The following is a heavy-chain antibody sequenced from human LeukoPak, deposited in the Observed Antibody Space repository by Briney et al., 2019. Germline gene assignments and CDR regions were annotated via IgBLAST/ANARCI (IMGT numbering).Heavy chain of an antibody. CDR2: IYSGGST. CDR1: GFTVSSNY. D-gene: IGHD3-3*01. Sequence: GGSLRLSCAASGFTVSSNYMSWVRQAPGKGLEWVSVIYSGGSTYYADSVKGRFTISRDNSKNTLYLQMNSLRAEDTAVYYCARDSRPYYDFWSGYVNYFDYWGQGTLVTVSS. V-gene: IGHV3-53*05. J-gene: IGHJ4*02. CDR3: ARDSRPYYDFWSGYVNYFDY.